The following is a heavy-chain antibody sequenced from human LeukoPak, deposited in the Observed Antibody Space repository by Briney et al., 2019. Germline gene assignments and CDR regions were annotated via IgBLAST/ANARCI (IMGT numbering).Heavy chain of an antibody. CDR1: GFSFSSYW. V-gene: IGHV3-74*01. Sequence: PGGSLRLSCAASGFSFSSYWMHWVRQAPGKGLVWVSRINSDGIITNYANSVKGRFTISRDNAKNTLYLQMNSLRAEDTAVYYCAISSSASYYSYWGQGTLVTVSS. CDR2: INSDGIIT. CDR3: AISSSASYYSY. J-gene: IGHJ4*02. D-gene: IGHD1-26*01.